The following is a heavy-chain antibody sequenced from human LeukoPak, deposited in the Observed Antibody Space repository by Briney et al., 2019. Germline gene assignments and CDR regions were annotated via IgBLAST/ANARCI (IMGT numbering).Heavy chain of an antibody. V-gene: IGHV4-34*01. J-gene: IGHJ4*02. CDR1: GGSFSVYY. D-gene: IGHD2-15*01. CDR3: ASVNSTPYP. Sequence: SETLSLTCAVYGGSFSVYYWSWIRQPPGKGLEWIGEINHSGSTNYNPSLKSRVTISVDTSKNQFSLKLSSVTAADTAVYYCASVNSTPYPWGQGTLVTVSS. CDR2: INHSGST.